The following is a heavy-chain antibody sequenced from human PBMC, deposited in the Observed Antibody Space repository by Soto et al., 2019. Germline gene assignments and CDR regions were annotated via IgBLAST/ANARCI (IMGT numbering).Heavy chain of an antibody. CDR2: INHSGST. J-gene: IGHJ6*02. Sequence: NPSETLSLTCAVYGGSFSGYYWSWIRQPPGKGLEWIGEINHSGSTNYNPSLKSRVTISVDTSKNQFSLKLSSVTAADTAVYYCARGPKGADYDYVWGSYRPKRDYYGMDVWGQGTTVTVSS. CDR1: GGSFSGYY. V-gene: IGHV4-34*01. D-gene: IGHD3-16*02. CDR3: ARGPKGADYDYVWGSYRPKRDYYGMDV.